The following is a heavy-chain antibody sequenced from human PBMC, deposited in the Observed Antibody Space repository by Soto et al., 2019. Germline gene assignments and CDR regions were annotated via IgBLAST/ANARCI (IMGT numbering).Heavy chain of an antibody. CDR2: ISYDGSNK. CDR1: GFTFSSYG. CDR3: AKVKKRWLRTPPEV. D-gene: IGHD5-12*01. V-gene: IGHV3-30*18. Sequence: QVQLVESGGGVVQPGRSLRLSCAASGFTFSSYGMHWVRQAPGKGLEWVAVISYDGSNKYYADSVKGRFTISRDNCKNTLYLQMNSLRAEDTAVYYCAKVKKRWLRTPPEVRGQGTLVTVSS. J-gene: IGHJ4*02.